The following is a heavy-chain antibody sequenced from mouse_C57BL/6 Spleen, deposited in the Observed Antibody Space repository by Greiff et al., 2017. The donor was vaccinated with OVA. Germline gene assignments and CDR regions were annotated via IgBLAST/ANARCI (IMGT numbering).Heavy chain of an antibody. D-gene: IGHD1-1*01. CDR3: ARGGEYYGSRNAMDY. V-gene: IGHV1-59*01. CDR2: IDPSDSYT. J-gene: IGHJ4*01. Sequence: QVQLQQPGAELVRPGTSVKLSCKASGYTFTSYWMHWVKQRPGQGLEWIGVIDPSDSYTNYNQKFKGKATLTVDTSSSTAYMQLSSLTSEDSAVYYGARGGEYYGSRNAMDYWGQGTSVTVSS. CDR1: GYTFTSYW.